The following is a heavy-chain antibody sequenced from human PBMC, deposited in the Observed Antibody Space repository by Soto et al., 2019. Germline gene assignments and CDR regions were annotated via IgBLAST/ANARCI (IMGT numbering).Heavy chain of an antibody. CDR2: IYYTGST. CDR3: ARGMATISEYSHY. Sequence: SETLSLTCTVSGGSISSGGYYWSWIRQPPGKGLEWIGYIYYTGSTNYNPSLKSRVTVSVDRSKNQFSLKLSSVTAADTAVYYRARGMATISEYSHYWGQGTLVTVSS. V-gene: IGHV4-61*08. CDR1: GGSISSGGYY. D-gene: IGHD5-12*01. J-gene: IGHJ1*01.